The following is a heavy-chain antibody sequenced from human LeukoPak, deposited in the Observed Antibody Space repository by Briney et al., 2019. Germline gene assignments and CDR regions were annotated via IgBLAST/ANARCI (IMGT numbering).Heavy chain of an antibody. CDR3: AREPRAANYYYYYYMDV. V-gene: IGHV1-8*01. J-gene: IGHJ6*03. CDR1: GYTFTSYD. D-gene: IGHD2-15*01. CDR2: MNPNSGNT. Sequence: ASVKVSCKASGYTFTSYDINWVRQDTGQGLVGMGWMNPNSGNTGYAQKFQGRVTMTRNTSISTAYMELSSLRSEDTAVYYCAREPRAANYYYYYYMDVWGKGTTVTVSS.